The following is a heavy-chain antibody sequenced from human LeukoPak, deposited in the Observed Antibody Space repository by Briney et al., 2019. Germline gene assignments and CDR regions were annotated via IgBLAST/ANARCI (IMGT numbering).Heavy chain of an antibody. V-gene: IGHV1-46*01. CDR3: AREEFAYYSFDY. Sequence: ASVKVFCKASGYTFTSYYMHWVRQAPGQGLEWMGIINPSGGSTSYAQKFQGRVTMTRDTSTSTVYMELSSLRSEDTAVYYCAREEFAYYSFDYWGQGTLVTVSS. CDR2: INPSGGST. D-gene: IGHD2-21*01. J-gene: IGHJ4*02. CDR1: GYTFTSYY.